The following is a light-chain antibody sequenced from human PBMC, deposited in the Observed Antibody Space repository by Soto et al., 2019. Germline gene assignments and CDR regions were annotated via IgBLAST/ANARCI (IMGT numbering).Light chain of an antibody. CDR3: QQYNNWPRT. J-gene: IGKJ1*01. V-gene: IGKV3-15*01. Sequence: IVMTQSPATLSVSPGERATLSCAASQSVSSNLAWYQQKPGQAPRLLIYGASTRATGIPDRFSGSGSGTEFTLTISSLQSEDFAVYYCQQYNNWPRTFGQGTKV. CDR1: QSVSSN. CDR2: GAS.